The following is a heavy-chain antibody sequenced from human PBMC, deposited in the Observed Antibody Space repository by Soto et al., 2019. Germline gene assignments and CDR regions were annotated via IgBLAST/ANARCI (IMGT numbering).Heavy chain of an antibody. V-gene: IGHV4-59*01. D-gene: IGHD1-1*01. CDR3: GRRYEY. Sequence: QVQLQESGPGRVKPSEPLSLTCTVSGGSISNYYWSWIRQPPGKGLEWIGYIYDSGSTNYNPSLKSRVTISVDTSKNQFSLKLSSLTAADTAVYFCGRRYEYWGQGTLVTVSS. CDR2: IYDSGST. CDR1: GGSISNYY. J-gene: IGHJ4*02.